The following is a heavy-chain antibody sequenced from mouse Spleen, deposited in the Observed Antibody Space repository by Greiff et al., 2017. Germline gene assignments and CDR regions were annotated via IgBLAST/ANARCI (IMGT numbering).Heavy chain of an antibody. Sequence: VQLQQSGAELVRPGASVKLSCTASSFNIKDDYMHWVKQRPEQGLEWIGWIDPENGDTEYASKFQGKATITADTSSNTAYLQLSSLTSEDTAVYYCTTFDGEYYAMDYWGQGTSVTVSS. CDR3: TTFDGEYYAMDY. J-gene: IGHJ4*01. V-gene: IGHV14-4*01. CDR2: IDPENGDT. CDR1: SFNIKDDY.